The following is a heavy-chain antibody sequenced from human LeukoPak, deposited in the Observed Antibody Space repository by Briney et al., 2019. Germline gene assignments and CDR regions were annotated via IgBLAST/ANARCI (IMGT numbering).Heavy chain of an antibody. CDR2: ISGSGGNT. J-gene: IGHJ4*02. CDR1: GITFSRYV. D-gene: IGHD3-22*01. V-gene: IGHV3-23*01. CDR3: AKDPTDSSGYYLYYFEF. Sequence: GGSLRLSCAASGITFSRYVMSWVRQAPGKGLEGVSLISGSGGNTYYADSVKGRFTISRDNSKNTLYLQMNSLRAEDTAVYYCAKDPTDSSGYYLYYFEFWGQGTLVTVSS.